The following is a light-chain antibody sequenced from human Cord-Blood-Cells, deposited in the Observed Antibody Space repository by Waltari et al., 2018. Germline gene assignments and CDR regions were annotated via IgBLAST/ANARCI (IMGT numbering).Light chain of an antibody. V-gene: IGLV3-19*01. Sequence: SSELTQDPAVSVALGQTVRITCQGDSLRSYYASWYQQKPGQAPVLVIYGKNNRPSGIPDRFSGSSSGNTASLTITGAQAEDEADYYCNSRDSRGNHCVFGGGTKLTVL. CDR3: NSRDSRGNHCV. CDR1: SLRSYY. CDR2: GKN. J-gene: IGLJ3*02.